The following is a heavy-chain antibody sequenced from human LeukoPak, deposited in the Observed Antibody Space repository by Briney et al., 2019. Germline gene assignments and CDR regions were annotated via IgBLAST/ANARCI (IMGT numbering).Heavy chain of an antibody. CDR3: ARDTAISGFDY. J-gene: IGHJ4*02. V-gene: IGHV1-8*01. CDR2: MNPNSGNT. D-gene: IGHD5-18*01. CDR1: GYTFTSYD. Sequence: ASVTVSCTASGYTFTSYDINWVRQATGQGLEWMGWMNPNSGNTGYAQKFQGRVTITRDTSASTAYMELSSLRSEDTAVYYCARDTAISGFDYWGQGTLVTVSS.